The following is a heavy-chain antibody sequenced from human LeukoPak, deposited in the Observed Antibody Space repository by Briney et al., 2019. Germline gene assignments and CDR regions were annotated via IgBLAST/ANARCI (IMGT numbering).Heavy chain of an antibody. CDR1: GFTVSSNY. CDR3: ARSGPGDAFDI. CDR2: IYSGGNT. Sequence: GGSLRLSCAASGFTVSSNYMSWVRQAPGKGLEWVSVIYSGGNTCYADSVKGRFTISRDNSKNTLYLQMNSLRAEDTAVYYCARSGPGDAFDIWGQGTMVTVSS. V-gene: IGHV3-53*01. J-gene: IGHJ3*02.